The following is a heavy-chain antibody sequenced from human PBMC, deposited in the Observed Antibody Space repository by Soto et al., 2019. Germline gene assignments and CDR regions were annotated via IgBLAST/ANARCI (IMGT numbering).Heavy chain of an antibody. CDR3: AVGLNTGLFDY. CDR2: ISASDGSNT. J-gene: IGHJ4*02. D-gene: IGHD1-26*01. Sequence: GGSLRLSCAASGFTFSTYAMTWVRQAPGKGLEWVSAISASDGSNTNYADSVKGRFTISRDNAKNTLYLQMNSLRADDTAVYYCAVGLNTGLFDYWGQGTLVTVSS. V-gene: IGHV3-23*01. CDR1: GFTFSTYA.